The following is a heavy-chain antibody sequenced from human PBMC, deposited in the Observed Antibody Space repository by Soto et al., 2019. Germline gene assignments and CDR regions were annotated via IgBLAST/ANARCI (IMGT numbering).Heavy chain of an antibody. D-gene: IGHD2-15*01. J-gene: IGHJ5*02. CDR3: ARERPDGARIDP. CDR2: IYSSGST. Sequence: PSETLSLTCAVYGGSFSNYYWNWIRQSPGKGLEWIGYIYSSGSTHYNPSLQNRVTISIDTSKNQVSLKVNSVTAADTAVYYCARERPDGARIDPCGQGTLVTVSS. CDR1: GGSFSNYY. V-gene: IGHV4-59*01.